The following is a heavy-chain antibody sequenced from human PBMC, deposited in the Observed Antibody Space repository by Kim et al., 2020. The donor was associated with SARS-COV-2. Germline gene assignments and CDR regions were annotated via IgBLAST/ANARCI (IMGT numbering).Heavy chain of an antibody. J-gene: IGHJ6*02. CDR2: INHSGST. D-gene: IGHD3-10*01. CDR3: ARDVRVGDYYYYGMDV. V-gene: IGHV4-34*01. CDR1: GGSFSGYY. Sequence: SETLSLTCAVYGGSFSGYYWSWIRQPPGKGLEWIGEINHSGSTNYNPSLKSRVTISVDTSKNQFSLKLSSVTAADTAVYYCARDVRVGDYYYYGMDVWGQGTTVTVSS.